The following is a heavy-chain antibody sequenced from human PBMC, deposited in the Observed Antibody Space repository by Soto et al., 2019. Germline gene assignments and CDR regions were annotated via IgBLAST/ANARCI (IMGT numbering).Heavy chain of an antibody. Sequence: QLQLQESGSGLVKPSQTLSLTCAVSGGSISSGGYSWSWIRQPPGKGLEWIGYIYHSGSTYYNPSLKSRVTISVDRSKNQFSLKLSSVTAADTAVYYCARVLRFFRFGDGMDVWGQGTTVTVSS. CDR3: ARVLRFFRFGDGMDV. CDR2: IYHSGST. CDR1: GGSISSGGYS. D-gene: IGHD3-3*01. J-gene: IGHJ6*02. V-gene: IGHV4-30-2*01.